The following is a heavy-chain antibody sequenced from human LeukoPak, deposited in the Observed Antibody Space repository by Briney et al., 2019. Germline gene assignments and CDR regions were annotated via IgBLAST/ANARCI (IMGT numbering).Heavy chain of an antibody. D-gene: IGHD2-2*01. J-gene: IGHJ4*02. CDR1: GYTFTGYY. Sequence: ASVKVSCKASGYTFTGYYMHWGRQAPGQGLEWVGWINPNSGGTNYAQKFQSRVTMTRDTSISTAYMELSRLSSDDTAVYYCARAFLYCSSTSCLRGYSYGYWFDYWGQGTLVTVSS. CDR3: ARAFLYCSSTSCLRGYSYGYWFDY. CDR2: INPNSGGT. V-gene: IGHV1-2*02.